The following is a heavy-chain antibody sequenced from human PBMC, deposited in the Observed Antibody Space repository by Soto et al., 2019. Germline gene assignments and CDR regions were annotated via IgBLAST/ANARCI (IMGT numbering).Heavy chain of an antibody. CDR3: ARIGSSSGRAY. J-gene: IGHJ4*02. Sequence: PSETLSLTCAVSGGSISSGGYSWSRIRQPPGKGLEWIGYIYHSGSTYYNPSLKSRVTISVDRSKNQFSLKLSSVTAADTAVYYCARIGSSSGRAYWGQGTLVTVSS. V-gene: IGHV4-30-2*01. CDR1: GGSISSGGYS. CDR2: IYHSGST. D-gene: IGHD6-6*01.